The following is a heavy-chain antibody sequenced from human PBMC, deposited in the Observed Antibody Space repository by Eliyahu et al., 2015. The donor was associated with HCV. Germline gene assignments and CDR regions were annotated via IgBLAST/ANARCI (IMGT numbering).Heavy chain of an antibody. CDR3: AKTTASQQQLQYYYGMDV. J-gene: IGHJ6*02. Sequence: ESGGGVVQPGRSLRLSRAASGLTFSSYGMHWVRQAPGKGLEWVAVISYDGSNKYYADSVXXRFTISRDNSKNXLYLQMXSLRAEDTAVXYCAKTTASQQQLQYYYGMDVWGQGTTVTVSS. D-gene: IGHD6-13*01. CDR2: ISYDGSNK. V-gene: IGHV3-30*18. CDR1: GLTFSSYG.